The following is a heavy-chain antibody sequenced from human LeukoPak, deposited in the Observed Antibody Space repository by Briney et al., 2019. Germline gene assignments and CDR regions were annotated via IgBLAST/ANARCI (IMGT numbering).Heavy chain of an antibody. J-gene: IGHJ3*02. V-gene: IGHV1-69*13. D-gene: IGHD4-17*01. CDR1: GGTFSSYA. Sequence: GASVKVSCKASGGTFSSYATSWVRQAPGQGLEWMGGIIPIFGTANYAQKFQGRVTITADESTSTAYMELSSLRSEDTAVYYCASPTTTVTTYDAFDIWGQGTMVTVSS. CDR2: IIPIFGTA. CDR3: ASPTTTVTTYDAFDI.